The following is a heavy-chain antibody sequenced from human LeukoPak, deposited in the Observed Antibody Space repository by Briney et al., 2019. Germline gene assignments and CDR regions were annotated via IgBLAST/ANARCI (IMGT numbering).Heavy chain of an antibody. D-gene: IGHD2-15*01. J-gene: IGHJ4*02. V-gene: IGHV3-7*01. Sequence: GGSLRLSCTASGFTFSSYWMTWVRQPPGKGLQWVASIKQDGSEKYYVDSVKGRFTISRDNAKNSLFLQMNSLRDEDTAVYYCARDLILADSSGSSAHDYWGQGTLVTVSS. CDR2: IKQDGSEK. CDR1: GFTFSSYW. CDR3: ARDLILADSSGSSAHDY.